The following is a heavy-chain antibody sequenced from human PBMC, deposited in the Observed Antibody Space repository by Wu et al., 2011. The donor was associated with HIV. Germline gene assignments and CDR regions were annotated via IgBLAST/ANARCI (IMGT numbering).Heavy chain of an antibody. V-gene: IGHV1-69*15. Sequence: QVQLVQSGAEVKKPGSSVKVSCKTSGGTFSSSAISWVRQAPGQGLEWMGRIIPILGAVNYAQKFQGRVTIIADESTGTAYMDLGSLRTDDTAVXYCTKSNSTNWLTLFFWGQGTLVTVSS. CDR3: TKSNSTNWLTLFF. J-gene: IGHJ4*02. CDR1: GGTFSSSA. D-gene: IGHD1-1*01. CDR2: IIPILGAV.